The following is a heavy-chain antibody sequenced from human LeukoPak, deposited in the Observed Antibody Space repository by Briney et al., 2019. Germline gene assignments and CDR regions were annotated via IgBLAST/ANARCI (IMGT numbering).Heavy chain of an antibody. CDR1: GFTFSSYA. Sequence: GGSLRLSCAASGFTFSSYAMSWVRQAPGKGVEWVSTISGSGDSTYYAYSVKGRFTISRDNSKTTLYLQMNSLSAADTAVYYCAKERCSSTICSDDYWGQGTLVTVSS. CDR3: AKERCSSTICSDDY. D-gene: IGHD2-2*01. J-gene: IGHJ4*02. V-gene: IGHV3-23*01. CDR2: ISGSGDST.